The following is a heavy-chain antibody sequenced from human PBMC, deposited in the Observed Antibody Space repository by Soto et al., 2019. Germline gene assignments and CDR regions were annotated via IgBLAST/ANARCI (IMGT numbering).Heavy chain of an antibody. CDR2: ITASGGTT. J-gene: IGHJ4*01. D-gene: IGHD6-13*01. CDR3: ARGFSAGNGCPTDF. CDR1: GFTFDDYA. V-gene: IGHV3-23*01. Sequence: GGSLRLSCAASGFTFDDYAIHWVRQAPGKGLEWVAHITASGGTTYYADSVKGRFTISRDTSRNTLYLQMNSLRAEDTALYYCARGFSAGNGCPTDFWGHGSLGTVSS.